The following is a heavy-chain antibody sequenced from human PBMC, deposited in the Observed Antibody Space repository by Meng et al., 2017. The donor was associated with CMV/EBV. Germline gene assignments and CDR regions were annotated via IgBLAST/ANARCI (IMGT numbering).Heavy chain of an antibody. Sequence: SVKVSCKASGGTFSSYAISWVRQAPGQGLEWMGGIIPIFGTANYAQKFQGRVTITTDEPTSTAYMELSSLRSEDTAVYYCARDFVPHTAMVTDPWYFDLWGRGTLVTVSS. CDR2: IIPIFGTA. CDR3: ARDFVPHTAMVTDPWYFDL. J-gene: IGHJ2*01. CDR1: GGTFSSYA. V-gene: IGHV1-69*05. D-gene: IGHD5-18*01.